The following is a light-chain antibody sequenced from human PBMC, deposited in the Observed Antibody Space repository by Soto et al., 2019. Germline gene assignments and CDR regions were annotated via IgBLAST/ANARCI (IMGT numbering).Light chain of an antibody. Sequence: QSALTQPISVSGSPGQSITISCTGNSNDIGSYDYVCWYQQHPGKAPRLLIHGVHNRSPGISGRFSASKSGHTASLTISGLQAEDEPDYHCTAFSANRVYLFGPGTKVTVL. CDR3: TAFSANRVYL. J-gene: IGLJ1*01. V-gene: IGLV2-14*01. CDR1: SNDIGSYDY. CDR2: GVH.